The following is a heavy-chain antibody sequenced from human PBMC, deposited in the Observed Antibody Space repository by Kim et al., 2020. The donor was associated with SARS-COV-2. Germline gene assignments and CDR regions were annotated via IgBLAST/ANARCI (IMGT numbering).Heavy chain of an antibody. CDR1: GYTFTSYA. CDR2: NNAGNGNT. Sequence: ASVKVSCKASGYTFTSYAMHWVRQAPGQRLEWMGWNNAGNGNTKYSQKFQGRVTITRDTSAGTAYMELSSLRSEDTAVYYCASYGDYADYYGMDVWGQGTTVTVSS. V-gene: IGHV1-3*01. D-gene: IGHD4-17*01. J-gene: IGHJ6*02. CDR3: ASYGDYADYYGMDV.